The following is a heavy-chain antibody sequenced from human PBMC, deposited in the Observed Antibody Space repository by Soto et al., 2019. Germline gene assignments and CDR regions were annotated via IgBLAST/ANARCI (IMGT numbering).Heavy chain of an antibody. CDR2: IYYSGRT. CDR3: ARGTYYDILTSFDP. J-gene: IGHJ5*02. Sequence: QVQLQESGPGLVKPSETLSLTCTVSGGSISTYYWSWLRQPPGKGLEWIGYIYYSGRTNYNPSLKSRVSISVDTSKNQFSLKLSSVTAADTAVYYCARGTYYDILTSFDPWGQGTLVTVSS. CDR1: GGSISTYY. V-gene: IGHV4-59*01. D-gene: IGHD3-9*01.